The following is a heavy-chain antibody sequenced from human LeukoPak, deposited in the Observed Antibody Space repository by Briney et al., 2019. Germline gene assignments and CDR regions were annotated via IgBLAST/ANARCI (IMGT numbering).Heavy chain of an antibody. CDR1: GGSFSVYY. CDR2: INHSGNT. D-gene: IGHD3-16*02. V-gene: IGHV4-34*01. CDR3: ARGIGYVWGSYRNDAFDI. J-gene: IGHJ3*02. Sequence: PSETLSLTCAVYGGSFSVYYWSWIRQPPGKGLEWIGEINHSGNTNYKSSLKSRVTISGDTSKNQVSLKLSSVTAADTAVYYCARGIGYVWGSYRNDAFDIWGQGTMVTVSS.